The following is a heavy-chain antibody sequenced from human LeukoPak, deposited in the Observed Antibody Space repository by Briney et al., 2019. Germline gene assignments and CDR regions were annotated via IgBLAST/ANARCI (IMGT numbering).Heavy chain of an antibody. Sequence: GGSLRLSCAASGFTFSTYWIHWVRQAPGKGLVWVLHINGDGSSTSYADSVKGRFAISRNNAKNTLYLQMNSLRAEDTAVYYCARGNPRRRYYFDYWGQGTLVTVSS. J-gene: IGHJ4*02. CDR3: ARGNPRRRYYFDY. V-gene: IGHV3-74*01. CDR1: GFTFSTYW. CDR2: INGDGSST.